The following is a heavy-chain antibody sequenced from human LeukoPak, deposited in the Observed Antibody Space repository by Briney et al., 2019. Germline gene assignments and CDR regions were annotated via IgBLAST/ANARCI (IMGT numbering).Heavy chain of an antibody. CDR1: GFSFDNYA. CDR3: AKDRRSLVGPTNFDY. D-gene: IGHD1-26*01. V-gene: IGHV3-23*01. Sequence: GGSLRLSCAASGFSFDNYAMSWVRQAPGKRLEWVSAIGGSTGRTYYADSVKGRFTVSRDNSKNTLYLQMTSLRAEDTAIYYCAKDRRSLVGPTNFDYWGQGTPVTVSS. J-gene: IGHJ4*02. CDR2: IGGSTGRT.